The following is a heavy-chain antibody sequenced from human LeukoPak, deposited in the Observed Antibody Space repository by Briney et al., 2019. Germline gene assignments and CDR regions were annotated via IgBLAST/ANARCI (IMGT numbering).Heavy chain of an antibody. J-gene: IGHJ4*02. V-gene: IGHV4-4*07. CDR1: GGSISSYY. D-gene: IGHD4-23*01. Sequence: SETLSLTCTVSGGSISSYYWSWIRQPAGKGLEWIGRIYTSGSTNYNPSLKSRVTISVDTSKNQFSLKLSSVTAADTAVYYCARPSNYGGNSGDFDYWGQGTLVTVSS. CDR2: IYTSGST. CDR3: ARPSNYGGNSGDFDY.